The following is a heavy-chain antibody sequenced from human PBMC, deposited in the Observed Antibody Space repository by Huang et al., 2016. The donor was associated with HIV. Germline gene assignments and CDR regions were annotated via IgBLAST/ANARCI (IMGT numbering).Heavy chain of an antibody. J-gene: IGHJ3*02. Sequence: QVHLQESGPGLVKPSETLSLLCAVPGVSTRTYFRSWIRQPAGKGRECIARMNQSEDTKSNASLRNRVTMSVDATENQLSLWLTSVTAAEAAVYYCAGENHDAFDIWGQGIMVIVSS. V-gene: IGHV4-4*07. CDR2: MNQSEDT. CDR3: AGENHDAFDI. CDR1: GVSTRTYF.